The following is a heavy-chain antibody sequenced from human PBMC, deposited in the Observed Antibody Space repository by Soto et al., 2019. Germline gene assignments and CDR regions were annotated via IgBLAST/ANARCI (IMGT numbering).Heavy chain of an antibody. D-gene: IGHD3-3*01. CDR2: IWYDGTYK. Sequence: GGSLRLSCAASGFTFRNYGMHWVRQAPGKGLEWVAVIWYDGTYKYYLDSVKGRFTISRDNSNNMLYLEMNYLRVDDTALYYCAREGLDDPERTAHFFDLWGQGTRVTVSS. CDR3: AREGLDDPERTAHFFDL. V-gene: IGHV3-33*01. CDR1: GFTFRNYG. J-gene: IGHJ4*02.